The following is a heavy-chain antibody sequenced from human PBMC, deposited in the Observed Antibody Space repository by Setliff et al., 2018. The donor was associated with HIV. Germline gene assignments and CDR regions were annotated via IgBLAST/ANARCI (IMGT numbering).Heavy chain of an antibody. CDR2: INHSGST. J-gene: IGHJ4*02. CDR1: GGSFSGYY. D-gene: IGHD3-10*01. V-gene: IGHV4-34*01. Sequence: SETLSLTCAVYGGSFSGYYWSWIRQPPGKGLEWIGEINHSGSTNYNPSLKSRVTISVDTSKNQISLRLSSVTAADKAVYYCARLSGGMVPNYWGQGTLVTVSS. CDR3: ARLSGGMVPNY.